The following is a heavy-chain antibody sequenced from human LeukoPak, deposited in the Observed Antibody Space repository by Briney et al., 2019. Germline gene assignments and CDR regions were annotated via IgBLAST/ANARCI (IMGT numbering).Heavy chain of an antibody. J-gene: IGHJ4*02. CDR1: GYTFSNYD. CDR2: MNPNSGNA. CDR3: ARQTAPGTGLYPRIAAAGTVDY. D-gene: IGHD6-13*01. Sequence: ASVKVSCKASGYTFSNYDINWVRQATGQGLEWVGWMNPNSGNAGYAQKFQGRVTMTRDTSISTAYMDLSSLTSEDTAVYYCARQTAPGTGLYPRIAAAGTVDYWGQGTLVTVSS. V-gene: IGHV1-8*01.